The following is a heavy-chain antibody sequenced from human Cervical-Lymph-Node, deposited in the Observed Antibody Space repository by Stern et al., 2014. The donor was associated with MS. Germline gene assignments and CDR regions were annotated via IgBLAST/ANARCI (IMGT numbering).Heavy chain of an antibody. J-gene: IGHJ6*02. CDR3: TTLDRSYPYYYYGMDV. D-gene: IGHD1-26*01. V-gene: IGHV3-15*01. Sequence: EMQLVESGGGLVKPGGSLRLSCAASGFTFRNAWMTWIRQAPGKGLEWVGRTQSKTDGGTTDYAAPVKGRFTISRDDSKNTLYLQMNSLKTEDTAVYYCTTLDRSYPYYYYGMDVWGQGTTVTVSS. CDR2: TQSKTDGGTT. CDR1: GFTFRNAW.